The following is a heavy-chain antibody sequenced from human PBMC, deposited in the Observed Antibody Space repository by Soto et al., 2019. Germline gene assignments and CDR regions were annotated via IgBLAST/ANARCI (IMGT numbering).Heavy chain of an antibody. Sequence: GESLKISCKGSGYSFTSYWISWVRQMPGKGLEWMGRIDPSDSYTNYSPSFQGHVTISADKSISTAYLQWSSLKASDTAMYYCASIAPRRYYYYGRDVGAKGPRVTVSS. J-gene: IGHJ6*04. CDR2: IDPSDSYT. CDR3: ASIAPRRYYYYGRDV. CDR1: GYSFTSYW. V-gene: IGHV5-10-1*01. D-gene: IGHD6-6*01.